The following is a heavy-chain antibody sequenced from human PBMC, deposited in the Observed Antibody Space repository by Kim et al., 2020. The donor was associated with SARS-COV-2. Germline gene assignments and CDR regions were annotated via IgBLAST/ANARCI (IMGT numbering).Heavy chain of an antibody. CDR2: INSDGSST. J-gene: IGHJ6*02. D-gene: IGHD6-13*01. CDR1: GFTFSSYW. Sequence: GGSLRLSCAASGFTFSSYWMHWVRQAPGKGLVWVSRINSDGSSTSYADSVKGRFTISRDNAKNTLYLQMNSLRAEDTAVYYCARRKAAAAGTVKTGVSSTVYYYYGMDVWGQGTTVTVSS. V-gene: IGHV3-74*01. CDR3: ARRKAAAAGTVKTGVSSTVYYYYGMDV.